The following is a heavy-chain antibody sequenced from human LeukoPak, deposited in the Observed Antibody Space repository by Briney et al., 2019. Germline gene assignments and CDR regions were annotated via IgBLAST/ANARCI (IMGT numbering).Heavy chain of an antibody. D-gene: IGHD6-19*01. CDR1: GFTFSNFA. Sequence: PGGSLRLSCAASGFTFSNFAMSWVRQPLGKGLEWVSTISGSGGSTFYADSVKGRFTISRDNSKNTLFLKMNSLRAEDTAIYYCAKAGSSGWSSSGGDYWGQGSLVTVSS. CDR3: AKAGSSGWSSSGGDY. J-gene: IGHJ4*02. V-gene: IGHV3-23*01. CDR2: ISGSGGST.